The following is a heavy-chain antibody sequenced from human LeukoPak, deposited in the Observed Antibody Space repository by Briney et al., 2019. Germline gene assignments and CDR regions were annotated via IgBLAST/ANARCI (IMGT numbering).Heavy chain of an antibody. CDR2: INQVGTAI. D-gene: IGHD6-13*01. Sequence: GGSLRLSCVASGFTYTAYWMAWVRQTPGKGLEWVANINQVGTAIHYVDSVKGRFTLSRDNAKNSPYLQMSNLRAEDTAVYFCARDPGIAADGTVGYFDCWGLGTLVTVSS. J-gene: IGHJ4*02. CDR1: GFTYTAYW. V-gene: IGHV3-7*01. CDR3: ARDPGIAADGTVGYFDC.